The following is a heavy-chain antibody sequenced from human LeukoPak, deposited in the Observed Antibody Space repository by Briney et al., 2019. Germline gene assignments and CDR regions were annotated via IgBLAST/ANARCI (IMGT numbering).Heavy chain of an antibody. V-gene: IGHV3-21*01. J-gene: IGHJ4*02. CDR1: GFTFSSYT. D-gene: IGHD2-2*01. CDR2: ISGRSNYI. Sequence: GGSLRLSCAASGFTFSSYTMNWVRQAPEKGLEWVSSISGRSNYIYYADSVKGRFTISRDNAKNSLYLQMNSLRAEDTAVYYCATGGLYCSSTTCHESPFDYWGQGTLVTVSS. CDR3: ATGGLYCSSTTCHESPFDY.